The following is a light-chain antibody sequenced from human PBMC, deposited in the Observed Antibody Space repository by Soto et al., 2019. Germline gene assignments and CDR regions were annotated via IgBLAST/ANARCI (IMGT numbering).Light chain of an antibody. CDR3: QSADSSGSWV. CDR1: ALAKSY. CDR2: KDN. V-gene: IGLV3-25*03. J-gene: IGLJ3*02. Sequence: SYELTQPPSVSVSPGQTARITCSGDALAKSYGYWYHQKPGRAPVLVMYKDNERPSGIPERFSGSSSGTTVTLTISGVQADDEADYYCQSADSSGSWVFGGGNKLTVL.